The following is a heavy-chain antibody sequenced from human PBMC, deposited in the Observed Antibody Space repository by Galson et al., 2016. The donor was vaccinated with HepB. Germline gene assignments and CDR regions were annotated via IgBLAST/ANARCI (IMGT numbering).Heavy chain of an antibody. D-gene: IGHD6-19*01. Sequence: PALVKPPQTLTLTCTFSGFSLSTSGVGVGWIRQPPGKALEWLALIYWDDDQRYSPSLKGRLTITKDTSKNQVVLTMTNMDPVDTATYYCAHSNGYSSGWYEGYFDYWGQGTLVTVSS. CDR2: IYWDDDQ. CDR1: GFSLSTSGVG. CDR3: AHSNGYSSGWYEGYFDY. J-gene: IGHJ4*02. V-gene: IGHV2-5*02.